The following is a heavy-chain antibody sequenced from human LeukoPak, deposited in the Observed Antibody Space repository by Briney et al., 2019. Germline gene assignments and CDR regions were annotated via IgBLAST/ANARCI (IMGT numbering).Heavy chain of an antibody. CDR3: ARDSQYCSSTSCPRGWFDP. V-gene: IGHV3-21*01. Sequence: GGSLRLSCAASGFTVSSYSMNWVRQAPGKGLEWVSSISSSSSYIYYADSVKGRFTISRDNAKNSLYLQMNSLRAEDTAVYYCARDSQYCSSTSCPRGWFDPWGQGTLVTVSS. J-gene: IGHJ5*02. CDR2: ISSSSSYI. CDR1: GFTVSSYS. D-gene: IGHD2-2*01.